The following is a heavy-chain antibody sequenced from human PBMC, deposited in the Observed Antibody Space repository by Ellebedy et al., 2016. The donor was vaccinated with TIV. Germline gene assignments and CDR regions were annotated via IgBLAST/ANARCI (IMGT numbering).Heavy chain of an antibody. CDR2: ISSSSSYT. CDR1: GFTFSDYY. V-gene: IGHV3-11*05. D-gene: IGHD3-22*01. Sequence: GESLKISXAASGFTFSDYYMSWIRQAPGKGLEWVSYISSSSSYTNYADSVKGRFTISRDNAKNSLYLQMNSLRTEDTALYYCAKDKKHYYDSSGYYRYAFDIWGQGTMVTVSS. CDR3: AKDKKHYYDSSGYYRYAFDI. J-gene: IGHJ3*02.